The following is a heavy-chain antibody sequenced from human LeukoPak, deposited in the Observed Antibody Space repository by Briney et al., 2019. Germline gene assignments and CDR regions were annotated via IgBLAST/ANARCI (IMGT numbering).Heavy chain of an antibody. CDR2: MNPNSGNT. V-gene: IGHV1-8*02. CDR1: GYTFTGYY. D-gene: IGHD1-20*01. Sequence: ASVKVSCKASGYTFTGYYMHWVRQAPGQGLAWMGWMNPNSGNTGYAQKFQGRVTMTRNTSISTAYMELSSLRSEDTAVYYCAREGYNWSDEEGDAFDIWGQGTTVTVSS. CDR3: AREGYNWSDEEGDAFDI. J-gene: IGHJ3*02.